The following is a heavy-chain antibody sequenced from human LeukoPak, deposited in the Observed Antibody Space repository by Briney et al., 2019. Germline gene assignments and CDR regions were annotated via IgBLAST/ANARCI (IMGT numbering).Heavy chain of an antibody. CDR3: ARRSHDNDKTGYLDYFDY. V-gene: IGHV4-34*01. Sequence: SETLSLTCAVYGGSFSGYYWSWIRQPPGKGLEWIGEINHSGSTNYNPSLKSRVTISVDTSKNQFSLKLSSVTAADTAVYYCARRSHDNDKTGYLDYFDYWGQGTLVTVFS. CDR1: GGSFSGYY. J-gene: IGHJ4*02. CDR2: INHSGST. D-gene: IGHD3-9*01.